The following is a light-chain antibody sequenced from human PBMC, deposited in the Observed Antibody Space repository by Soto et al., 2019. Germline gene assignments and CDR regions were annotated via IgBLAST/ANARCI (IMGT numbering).Light chain of an antibody. CDR3: QQRSNWPPLT. CDR1: QSVYSY. V-gene: IGKV3-11*01. J-gene: IGKJ4*01. Sequence: IVLTQSPATLSLSPGERATLSCRASQSVYSYLAWYQQKPGQAPRLLIYDASNRATGIPARFSGSGSGTDFTLTISSLEPEDFAVYYCQQRSNWPPLTFGGGTRVEIK. CDR2: DAS.